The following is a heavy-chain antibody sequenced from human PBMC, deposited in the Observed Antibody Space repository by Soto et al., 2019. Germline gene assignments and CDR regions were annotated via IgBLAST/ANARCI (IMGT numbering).Heavy chain of an antibody. CDR1: GGSVSSGSYY. CDR3: ARGYYGSGSYYNVDWFDP. J-gene: IGHJ5*02. V-gene: IGHV4-61*01. Sequence: QVQLQESGPGLVKPSETLSLTCTVSGGSVSSGSYYWSWIRQPPGKGLEWIGYIYYRGSTNYNPSRKTPVTISVDTSKNQFSLKMSSVTAADTAVYYCARGYYGSGSYYNVDWFDPWGQGTLVTVSP. D-gene: IGHD3-10*01. CDR2: IYYRGST.